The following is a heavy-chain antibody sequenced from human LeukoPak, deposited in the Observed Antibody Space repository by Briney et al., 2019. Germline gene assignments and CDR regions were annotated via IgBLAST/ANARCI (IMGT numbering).Heavy chain of an antibody. CDR1: GGSVSSGSYY. V-gene: IGHV4-61*01. J-gene: IGHJ4*02. Sequence: SETLSLTCTVSGGSVSSGSYYWSWIRQPPGKGLEWIGYIYYSGSTNYNPSLKSRVTISVDTSKNQFSLKLSSVTAADTAVYYCARGRRADYWGQGTLVTVSS. CDR3: ARGRRADY. CDR2: IYYSGST.